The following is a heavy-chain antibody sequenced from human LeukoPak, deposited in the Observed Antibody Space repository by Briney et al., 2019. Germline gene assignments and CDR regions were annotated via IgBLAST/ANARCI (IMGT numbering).Heavy chain of an antibody. Sequence: GGSLRLSCAASGFTVSSNYMSWVRQAPGKGLEWVSVIYSGGSTYYADSVKGRFTISRDNSKNTLYLQLNSLRAEDTAVYYCASCAGRDGSFDYWGQGTLVTVSS. CDR2: IYSGGST. D-gene: IGHD5-24*01. J-gene: IGHJ4*02. CDR3: ASCAGRDGSFDY. CDR1: GFTVSSNY. V-gene: IGHV3-53*01.